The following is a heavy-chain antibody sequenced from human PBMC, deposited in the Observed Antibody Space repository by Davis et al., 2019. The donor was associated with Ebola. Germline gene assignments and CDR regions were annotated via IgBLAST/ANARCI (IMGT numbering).Heavy chain of an antibody. Sequence: PGRSLRLSCAASGFTFSSYAISWVRQAPGKGLEWVSAISGSGGSTYYADSVKGRFTISRDNSKNTLYLQMSSLRVEDSAVYYCASSSIRHSDLWYSLDYWGQGTLVTVSS. CDR1: GFTFSSYA. J-gene: IGHJ4*02. CDR3: ASSSIRHSDLWYSLDY. CDR2: ISGSGGST. V-gene: IGHV3-23*01. D-gene: IGHD2-15*01.